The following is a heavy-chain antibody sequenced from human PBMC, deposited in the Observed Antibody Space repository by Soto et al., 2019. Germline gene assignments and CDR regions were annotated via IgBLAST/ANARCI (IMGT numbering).Heavy chain of an antibody. CDR1: GGSVSSTQW. CDR3: ARHPGYYDILTGYTTYYFDY. J-gene: IGHJ4*02. V-gene: IGHV4-4*02. D-gene: IGHD3-9*01. Sequence: SETLSLTCAVSGGSVSSTQWWTWVRQAPGKGLEWLGEIYHIGSTDYNPSLKSRVTISLDTPKNQFSLKLSSVTAADTAVYYCARHPGYYDILTGYTTYYFDYWGQGILVTVSS. CDR2: IYHIGST.